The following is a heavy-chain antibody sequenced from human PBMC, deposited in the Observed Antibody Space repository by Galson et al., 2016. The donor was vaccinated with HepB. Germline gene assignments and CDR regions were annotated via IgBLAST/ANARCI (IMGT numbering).Heavy chain of an antibody. D-gene: IGHD3-16*01. CDR3: ANDRGRGTDGAQNAGYGMDV. CDR2: ISSDGGNK. V-gene: IGHV3-30*18. J-gene: IGHJ6*01. Sequence: SLRLSCAASGFTFSRYAMHWVRQAPGKGLEWVAVISSDGGNKYYADSVKGRFTISRDNSKNTLHLQMNSPRTDGTAIYYCANDRGRGTDGAQNAGYGMDVWGQGTAVTVSS. CDR1: GFTFSRYA.